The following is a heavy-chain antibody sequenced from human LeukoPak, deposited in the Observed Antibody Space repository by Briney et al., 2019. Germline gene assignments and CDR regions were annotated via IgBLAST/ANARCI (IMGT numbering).Heavy chain of an antibody. J-gene: IGHJ4*02. V-gene: IGHV3-30-3*01. CDR1: GFTFSSYA. CDR2: ISYDGSNK. CDR3: ARDYDFWSGYSLYYFDY. D-gene: IGHD3-3*01. Sequence: GGSLRLSCAASGFTFSSYAMHWVRQAPGKGLEWVAVISYDGSNKYYADSVKGRFTISRDNSKNTLYLQMNSLRAEDTAVYYCARDYDFWSGYSLYYFDYWGQGTLVTVSS.